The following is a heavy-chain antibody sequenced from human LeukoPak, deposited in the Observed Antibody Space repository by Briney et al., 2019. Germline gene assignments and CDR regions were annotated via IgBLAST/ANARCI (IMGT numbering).Heavy chain of an antibody. CDR3: ARDMGGYVGNWFDP. D-gene: IGHD5-12*01. J-gene: IGHJ5*02. Sequence: GGSLRLSCAVSGFTFSSYGMHWVRQAPGKGLEWVAVISYDGSNKYYADSVKGRFTISRDNSKNSLYLQMNSLRDEDTAVYYCARDMGGYVGNWFDPWGQGTLVTVSS. V-gene: IGHV3-30*03. CDR1: GFTFSSYG. CDR2: ISYDGSNK.